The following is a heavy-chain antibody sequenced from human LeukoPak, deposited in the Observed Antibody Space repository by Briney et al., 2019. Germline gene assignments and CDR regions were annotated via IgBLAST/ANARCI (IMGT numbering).Heavy chain of an antibody. V-gene: IGHV4-39*07. J-gene: IGHJ6*03. CDR2: IYYSGST. CDR1: GGSISSRTYY. D-gene: IGHD4-17*01. Sequence: SETLSLTCSVSGGSISSRTYYWGWIRQPPGKGLEWIGNIYYSGSTYYNASLQSRVTISIDTSKNQFSLRLSSVTAADTAVYYCARIRFYYYYYMDVWGKGTTVTVSS. CDR3: ARIRFYYYYYMDV.